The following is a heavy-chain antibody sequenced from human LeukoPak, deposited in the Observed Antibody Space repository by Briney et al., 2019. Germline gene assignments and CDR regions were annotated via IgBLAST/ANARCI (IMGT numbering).Heavy chain of an antibody. CDR3: ARGPIPGTDFYYFDY. CDR2: IIPILGIA. D-gene: IGHD2/OR15-2a*01. Sequence: ASVKVSCKASGGTFSSYAISWVRQAPGQGLEWMGRIIPILGIANYAQKFQGRVTITRNTSISTAYMELSSLRSEDAAVYYCARGPIPGTDFYYFDYWGQGTLVTVSS. J-gene: IGHJ4*02. V-gene: IGHV1-69*04. CDR1: GGTFSSYA.